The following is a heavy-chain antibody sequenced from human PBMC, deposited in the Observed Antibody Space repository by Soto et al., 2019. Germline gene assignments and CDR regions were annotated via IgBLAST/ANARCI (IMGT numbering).Heavy chain of an antibody. J-gene: IGHJ4*02. Sequence: EVQLVESGGGLVQPGGSLRLSCAASGFTFSDHYMDWVRQAPGKGLEWVGRSRNKANSYSTEYAASVKGRFTISRDESKNSLYPRMNSLKTEDTAVYYCARFSGSYTRGLDYWGQGTLVTVSS. CDR1: GFTFSDHY. D-gene: IGHD1-26*01. CDR2: SRNKANSYST. CDR3: ARFSGSYTRGLDY. V-gene: IGHV3-72*01.